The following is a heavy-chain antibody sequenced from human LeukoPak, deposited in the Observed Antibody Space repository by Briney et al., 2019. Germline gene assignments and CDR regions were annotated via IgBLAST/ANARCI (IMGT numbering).Heavy chain of an antibody. V-gene: IGHV1-46*01. J-gene: IGHJ5*02. Sequence: VASVKVSCKASGYTFTSYYMHWVRQAPGQGLEGMGVINPSGGSTSYAQKFQGRVTMTRDTSTSTVYMELRSLRSDDTAVYYCARARDYYGSGSLGFDPWGQGALVTVSS. CDR2: INPSGGST. D-gene: IGHD3-10*01. CDR1: GYTFTSYY. CDR3: ARARDYYGSGSLGFDP.